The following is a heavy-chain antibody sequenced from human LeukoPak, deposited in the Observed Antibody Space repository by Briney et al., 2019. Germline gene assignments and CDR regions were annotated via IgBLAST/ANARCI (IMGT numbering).Heavy chain of an antibody. CDR1: GFTVSSNY. CDR2: IYSGGST. Sequence: GGSLRLSCAASGFTVSSNYMSWVRQAPGKGLEWVSVIYSGGSTYYADSVKGRFTISRDNSKNTLFLQMNSLRAEDTAVYYCARAASPVRGVITPYFDYRGQGTLVTVSS. V-gene: IGHV3-66*02. D-gene: IGHD3-10*01. J-gene: IGHJ4*02. CDR3: ARAASPVRGVITPYFDY.